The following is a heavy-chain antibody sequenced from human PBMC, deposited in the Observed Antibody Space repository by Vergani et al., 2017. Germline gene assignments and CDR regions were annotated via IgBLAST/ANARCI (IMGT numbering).Heavy chain of an antibody. CDR3: ARERDDFWRGYSHKYYYYMDV. CDR2: IIPIFGTS. J-gene: IGHJ6*03. Sequence: QVQLVQSGAEVKKPGSSVKVSCKASGGTFSSYAISWVRQAPGQVLEWMGGIIPIFGTSNYAQKFQGRVTITADESTSTDYMELSSLRAEDTAVYDCARERDDFWRGYSHKYYYYMDVWGKGTTVTVYS. CDR1: GGTFSSYA. V-gene: IGHV1-69*01. D-gene: IGHD3-3*01.